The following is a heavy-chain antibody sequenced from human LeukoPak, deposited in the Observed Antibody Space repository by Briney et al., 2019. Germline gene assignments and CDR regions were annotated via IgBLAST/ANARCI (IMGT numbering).Heavy chain of an antibody. CDR1: GFTFSDYW. CDR2: INSDGSST. Sequence: GGSLRLSCVASGFTFSDYWMHWVRQAPGKGLVWVSRINSDGSSTSDADSVKGRFTISRDNAKNTVYLQMNSLRAEDTAVYYCARRSGARSLDYWGQGTLVSVSS. CDR3: ARRSGARSLDY. V-gene: IGHV3-74*01. J-gene: IGHJ4*02. D-gene: IGHD1-1*01.